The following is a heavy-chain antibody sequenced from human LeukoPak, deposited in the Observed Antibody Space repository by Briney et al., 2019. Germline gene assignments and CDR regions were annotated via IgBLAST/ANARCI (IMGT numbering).Heavy chain of an antibody. CDR1: GYTFTSYD. CDR2: MNPNSGNT. D-gene: IGHD3-10*01. Sequence: ASVKVSCRASGYTFTSYDINWVRQATGQGLEWMGWMNPNSGNTGYAQKFQGRVTMTRDTSTSTAYMELSSLRSEDTAMYYCARSMVRGVQGPWGQGTLVTVSS. J-gene: IGHJ5*02. V-gene: IGHV1-8*01. CDR3: ARSMVRGVQGP.